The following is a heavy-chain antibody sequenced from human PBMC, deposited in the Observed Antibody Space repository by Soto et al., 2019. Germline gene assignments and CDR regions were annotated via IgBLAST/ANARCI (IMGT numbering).Heavy chain of an antibody. Sequence: GGSLRLSCAVSGFTFTSAWMSWVRQAPGKGPEWVGRIRANTDGAAVEYTEPVKGRFTISRDDSKNTVYLQMNSLKTEDTGTYYSITFRTPLWRWGQGTLVTVSS. CDR2: IRANTDGAAV. CDR1: GFTFTSAW. V-gene: IGHV3-15*07. CDR3: ITFRTPLWR. J-gene: IGHJ4*02.